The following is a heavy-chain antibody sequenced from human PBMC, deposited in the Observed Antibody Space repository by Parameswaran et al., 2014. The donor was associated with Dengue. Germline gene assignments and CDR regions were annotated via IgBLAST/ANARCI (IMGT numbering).Heavy chain of an antibody. CDR2: ISGSGGST. J-gene: IGHJ5*02. D-gene: IGHD5-18*01. V-gene: IGHV3-23*01. Sequence: VRQAPGKGLEWVSAISGSGGSTYYADSVKGRFTISRDNSKNTLYLQMNSLRAEDTAVYYCAKPHSSGWSWFDPWGQGTLVTVSS. CDR3: AKPHSSGWSWFDP.